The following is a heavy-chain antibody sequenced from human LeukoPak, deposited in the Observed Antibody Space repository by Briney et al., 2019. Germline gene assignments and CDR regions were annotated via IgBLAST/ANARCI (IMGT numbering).Heavy chain of an antibody. CDR1: GFTFSNYW. Sequence: GSLRLSCTASGFTFSNYWMFWVRQAPGRGLVFVSRTNSDGSRTDYADSVKGRFTVSRDNAQNTLYLQMNSLRADDTAVYYCVTELITGTAIWGQGTLVTVSS. J-gene: IGHJ4*02. D-gene: IGHD1-20*01. CDR3: VTELITGTAI. CDR2: TNSDGSRT. V-gene: IGHV3-74*01.